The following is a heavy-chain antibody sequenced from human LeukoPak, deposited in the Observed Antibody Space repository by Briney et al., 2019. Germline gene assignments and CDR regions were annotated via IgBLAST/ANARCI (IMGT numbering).Heavy chain of an antibody. V-gene: IGHV1-2*02. CDR1: GYTFTDYY. Sequence: VKVSCKAPGYTFTDYYMHWVRQAPGQGLEWMGWMNPNSGGTNYPQKFQGRVTMTRDTSINTAYMELSRLRSDDTAVYYCARDLSGTYQIDYWGQGTLVTVSS. CDR3: ARDLSGTYQIDY. D-gene: IGHD3-10*01. J-gene: IGHJ4*02. CDR2: MNPNSGGT.